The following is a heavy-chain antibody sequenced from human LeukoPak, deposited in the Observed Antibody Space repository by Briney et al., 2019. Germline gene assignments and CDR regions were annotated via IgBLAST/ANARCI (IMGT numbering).Heavy chain of an antibody. V-gene: IGHV1-18*01. D-gene: IGHD4-17*01. CDR3: ARWGIRRHYYYMDV. J-gene: IGHJ6*03. CDR1: GYTFSNYG. Sequence: GASVKVSCKASGYTFSNYGITWVRQAPGQGLEWMGWISTYNGNTNYAQKLQGRVSMTTDTSTSTAYMELRSLRSDDTAVYYCARWGIRRHYYYMDVWGKGTTVTISS. CDR2: ISTYNGNT.